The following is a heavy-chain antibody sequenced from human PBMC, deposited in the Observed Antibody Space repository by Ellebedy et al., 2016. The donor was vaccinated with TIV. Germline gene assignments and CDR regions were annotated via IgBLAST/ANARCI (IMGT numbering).Heavy chain of an antibody. Sequence: GGSLRLSXAASGFTFSSYWMSWVRQAPGKGPEWVANIKEDGSEKYYVDSVKGRFTISRDNAKNSVYLQMNNLRAEDTAVYYCARALGSGPCYWGQGTLVTVSS. CDR1: GFTFSSYW. CDR2: IKEDGSEK. CDR3: ARALGSGPCY. J-gene: IGHJ4*02. V-gene: IGHV3-7*01. D-gene: IGHD6-19*01.